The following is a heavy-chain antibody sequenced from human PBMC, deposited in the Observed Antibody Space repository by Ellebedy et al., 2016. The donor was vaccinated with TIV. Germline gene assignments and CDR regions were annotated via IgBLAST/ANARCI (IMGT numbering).Heavy chain of an antibody. Sequence: GGSLRLXXAASGFTFNNYAMTWVRQAPGKGLEWVSSISGNGGNTYYADSVKGRFTISRDNSKNTLYVQMNSLRAEDTALYYCAKGRNLRYSDYWGQGTLVTVSS. CDR2: ISGNGGNT. D-gene: IGHD3-9*01. V-gene: IGHV3-23*01. CDR3: AKGRNLRYSDY. J-gene: IGHJ4*02. CDR1: GFTFNNYA.